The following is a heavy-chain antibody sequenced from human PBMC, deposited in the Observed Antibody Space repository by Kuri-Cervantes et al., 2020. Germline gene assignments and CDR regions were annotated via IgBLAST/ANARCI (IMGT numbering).Heavy chain of an antibody. CDR1: GFTFSTYA. Sequence: GGSLRLSCAASGFTFSTYAMHWVRQAPGKGLEWVSSISSSSSTIYYADSVKGRFTISRDNAKNSLYLQMNSLRDEDTAVYYCARDHSSSWESPIFDYWGQGTLVTVSS. D-gene: IGHD6-13*01. CDR3: ARDHSSSWESPIFDY. CDR2: ISSSSSTI. J-gene: IGHJ4*02. V-gene: IGHV3-48*02.